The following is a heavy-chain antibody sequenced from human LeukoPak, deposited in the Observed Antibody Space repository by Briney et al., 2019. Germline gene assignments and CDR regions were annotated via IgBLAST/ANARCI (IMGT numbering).Heavy chain of an antibody. J-gene: IGHJ4*02. D-gene: IGHD7-27*01. CDR3: ARDRNWAFDY. CDR2: ISGSGGST. CDR1: GFTFSSYA. V-gene: IGHV3-23*01. Sequence: PGGSLRLSCAASGFTFSSYAMSWVRQAPGKGLEWVSGISGSGGSTYYADSVKGRFTISRDKANNSLYLQMNSLRDEDTAVYYCARDRNWAFDYWGQGMLVIVSS.